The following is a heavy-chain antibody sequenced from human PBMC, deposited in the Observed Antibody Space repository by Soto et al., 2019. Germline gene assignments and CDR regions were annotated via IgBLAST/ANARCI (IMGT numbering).Heavy chain of an antibody. CDR2: IHQSGRT. Sequence: SETLSLTCAVSGGSINTFDFSWSWIRQPPGRGLEWIGSIHQSGRTYYIPSLKSRVTMSLEKSKNQFSLKINSVVAAGTAIYYCAREMTIFGVAPGGGVDVWGQGTTVTVSS. J-gene: IGHJ6*02. V-gene: IGHV4-30-2*01. CDR1: GGSINTFDFS. CDR3: AREMTIFGVAPGGGVDV. D-gene: IGHD3-3*01.